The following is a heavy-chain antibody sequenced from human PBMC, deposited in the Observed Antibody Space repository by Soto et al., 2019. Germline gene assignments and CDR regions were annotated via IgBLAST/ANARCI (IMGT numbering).Heavy chain of an antibody. Sequence: HPGGSLRLSCAASGFTVSSNYMSWVRQTPGKGLEWVSVMYSGGFTYYADSVKGRFAISRDNSKNTLYLQMNSLRAEDTAVYYCARGSVAIFGVVTDYYYALDVWGQGTTVTVSS. V-gene: IGHV3-53*01. CDR2: MYSGGFT. CDR1: GFTVSSNY. J-gene: IGHJ6*02. CDR3: ARGSVAIFGVVTDYYYALDV. D-gene: IGHD3-3*01.